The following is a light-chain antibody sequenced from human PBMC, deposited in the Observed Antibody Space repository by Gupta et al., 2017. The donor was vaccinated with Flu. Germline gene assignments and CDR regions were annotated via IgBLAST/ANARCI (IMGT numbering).Light chain of an antibody. J-gene: IGKJ1*01. CDR1: QSLVYSDGNTV. CDR2: LVS. Sequence: ISCRSSQSLVYSDGNTVLHWFQHRPGQSPRRLIYLVSHRDSGVPDRFSGSGSGTDFTLKISRVEAEDVGVYFCMQGAHWPWAFGQGTKVEIK. V-gene: IGKV2-30*01. CDR3: MQGAHWPWA.